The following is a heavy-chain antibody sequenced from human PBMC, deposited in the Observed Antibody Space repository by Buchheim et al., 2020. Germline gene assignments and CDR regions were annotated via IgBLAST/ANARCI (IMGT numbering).Heavy chain of an antibody. CDR3: AKGAAIPDY. J-gene: IGHJ4*02. CDR1: GFTFSSYG. V-gene: IGHV3-30*18. Sequence: QVQLVESGGGVVQPGRSLRLSCAASGFTFSSYGMHWVRQAPGKGLEWVAVISYDGSNKYYADSVKGRFTISRDNSKTRLYLQMNSLRAEDTAVYYCAKGAAIPDYWGQGTL. CDR2: ISYDGSNK. D-gene: IGHD2-21*01.